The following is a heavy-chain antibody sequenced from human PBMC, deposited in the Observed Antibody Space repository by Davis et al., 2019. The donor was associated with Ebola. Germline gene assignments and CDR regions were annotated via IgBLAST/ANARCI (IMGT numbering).Heavy chain of an antibody. V-gene: IGHV3-7*04. D-gene: IGHD4-17*01. CDR2: IKQDGSEK. CDR3: ARVMTTATTGWFDP. Sequence: GGSLRLSCAASGFTFSSYWMNWVRQAPGKGLEWVANIKQDGSEKYYVDSVKGRFTISRDNAKNSLYLQMNSLRAEDTAVYYCARVMTTATTGWFDPWGQGTLVTVSS. CDR1: GFTFSSYW. J-gene: IGHJ5*02.